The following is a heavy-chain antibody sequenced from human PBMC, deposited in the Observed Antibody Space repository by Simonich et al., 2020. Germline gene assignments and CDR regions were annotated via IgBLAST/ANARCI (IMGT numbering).Heavy chain of an antibody. J-gene: IGHJ1*01. CDR3: ARGLRVAAAGTAFQH. CDR1: GGSFSGYY. D-gene: IGHD6-13*01. Sequence: QVQLQQWGAGLLKPSETLSLTCAVYGGSFSGYYWIWIRQPPGKGQEWIGEINHSGSTNYNPSLNSRVTISGDTSKNQFSLKLGSVTAADTAVYYCARGLRVAAAGTAFQHWGQGTLVTVSS. CDR2: INHSGST. V-gene: IGHV4-34*01.